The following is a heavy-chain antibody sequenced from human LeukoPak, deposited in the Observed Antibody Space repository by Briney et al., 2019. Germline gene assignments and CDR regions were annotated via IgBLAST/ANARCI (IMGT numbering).Heavy chain of an antibody. CDR1: GFTFSSYG. V-gene: IGHV3-33*01. D-gene: IGHD3-22*01. Sequence: GGSLRLSCAASGFTFSSYGMHWVRQAPGKGLEWVAVIWYDGSNKYYADSVKGRFTISRDNAKNSLYLQMNSLRAEDTAVYYCARDKYYYDSSGYYSASLDYWGQGTLVTVSS. CDR2: IWYDGSNK. J-gene: IGHJ4*02. CDR3: ARDKYYYDSSGYYSASLDY.